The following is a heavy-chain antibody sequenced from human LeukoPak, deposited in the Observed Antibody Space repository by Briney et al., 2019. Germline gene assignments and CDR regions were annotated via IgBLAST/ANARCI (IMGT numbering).Heavy chain of an antibody. V-gene: IGHV1-2*02. CDR1: GYTFTGYY. Sequence: ASVKVSCKASGYTFTGYYMHWVRQAPGQGLEWMGWINPNSGGTNYAQKFQGRVTMTRDTSISTAYMELSRLRSDDTAVYYCARDPVSSSGWWGFDYWGQGTLVTVSS. D-gene: IGHD6-19*01. CDR2: INPNSGGT. CDR3: ARDPVSSSGWWGFDY. J-gene: IGHJ4*02.